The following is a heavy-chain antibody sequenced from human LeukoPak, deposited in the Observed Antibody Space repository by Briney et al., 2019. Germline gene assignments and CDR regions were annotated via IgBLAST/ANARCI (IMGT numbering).Heavy chain of an antibody. Sequence: GRSLRLSCASSGCTFSSYGMHWVLQAACKGLEWLAVISYDGSNYYYADSVKGRFTISRDNSKNTLYLQVNSLRAEDTAVYFCARPDDGDYHLRYWGQGTLVTVSS. CDR3: ARPDDGDYHLRY. D-gene: IGHD4-17*01. V-gene: IGHV3-30*03. CDR1: GCTFSSYG. J-gene: IGHJ4*02. CDR2: ISYDGSNY.